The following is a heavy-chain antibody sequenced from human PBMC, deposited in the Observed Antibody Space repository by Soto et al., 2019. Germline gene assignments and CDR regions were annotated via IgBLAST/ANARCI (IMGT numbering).Heavy chain of an antibody. J-gene: IGHJ5*02. CDR1: GGSFSGYY. Sequence: QVQLQQWGAGLLKPSETLSLTCAVYGGSFSGYYWSWIRQPPGKGLEWIGEINHSGSTNYNPSLKSRVTISVDTSKNQFSLKLSSVTAADTAVYHCARRESNYVFEPWGQGTLVTVSS. D-gene: IGHD4-4*01. CDR3: ARRESNYVFEP. V-gene: IGHV4-34*01. CDR2: INHSGST.